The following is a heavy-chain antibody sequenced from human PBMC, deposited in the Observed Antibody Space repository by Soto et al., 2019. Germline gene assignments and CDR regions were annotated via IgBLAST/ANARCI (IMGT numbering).Heavy chain of an antibody. D-gene: IGHD2-15*01. Sequence: ASVKVSCKASGYTFTSYDINWVRQATGQGLEWMGWMNPNSGNTGYAQKFQGRVTMTRNTSISTAYMELSSLRSEDTAVYYCARRPRYCSGGSCYIFSYYYYYMDVWGKGTTVTVS. V-gene: IGHV1-8*01. CDR1: GYTFTSYD. J-gene: IGHJ6*03. CDR3: ARRPRYCSGGSCYIFSYYYYYMDV. CDR2: MNPNSGNT.